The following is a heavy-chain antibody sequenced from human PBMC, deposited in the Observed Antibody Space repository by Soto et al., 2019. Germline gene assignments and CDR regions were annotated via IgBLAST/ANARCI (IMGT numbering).Heavy chain of an antibody. D-gene: IGHD1-1*01. CDR3: AREYTSSGRAFDI. V-gene: IGHV3-30-3*01. J-gene: IGHJ3*02. CDR2: ISYDGSNK. CDR1: GFTFSSYA. Sequence: PGGSLRLSCAASGFTFSSYAMHWVRQAPGKGLEWVAVISYDGSNKYYADSVKGRFTISRDNSKNTLYLQMNSLRAEDTAVYYCAREYTSSGRAFDIWGQGTMVTVSS.